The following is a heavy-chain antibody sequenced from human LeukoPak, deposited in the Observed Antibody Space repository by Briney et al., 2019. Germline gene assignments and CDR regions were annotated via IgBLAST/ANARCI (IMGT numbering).Heavy chain of an antibody. CDR2: ISSSGTTI. J-gene: IGHJ6*02. D-gene: IGHD2-15*01. CDR3: ARVGCTGGSCKPYYYYGMDV. V-gene: IGHV3-48*01. CDR1: GFTFSSYS. Sequence: GGSLRLSCAASGFTFSSYSMNWVRQAPGKGLEWVSYISSSGTTIYYADSVKGRFTISRDNSKNTLYLQMNSLRVEDTAVYYCARVGCTGGSCKPYYYYGMDVWGQGTTVTVSS.